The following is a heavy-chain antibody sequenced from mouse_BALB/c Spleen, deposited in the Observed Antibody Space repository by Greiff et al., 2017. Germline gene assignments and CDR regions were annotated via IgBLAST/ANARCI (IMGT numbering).Heavy chain of an antibody. CDR1: GYTFTSYT. Sequence: QVQLQQSGAELARPGASVKMSCKASGYTFTSYTMHWVKQRPGQGLEWIGYINPSSGYTNYNQKFKDKATLTADKSSSTAYMQLSSLTSEDSAVYYCASYYRYDPFAYWGQGTLVTVSA. V-gene: IGHV1-4*01. CDR3: ASYYRYDPFAY. CDR2: INPSSGYT. J-gene: IGHJ3*01. D-gene: IGHD2-14*01.